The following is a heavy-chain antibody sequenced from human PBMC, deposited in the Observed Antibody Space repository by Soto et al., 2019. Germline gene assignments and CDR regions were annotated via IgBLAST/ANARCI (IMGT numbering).Heavy chain of an antibody. CDR2: INTSGRTI. CDR1: GFSFSSYE. D-gene: IGHD4-17*01. V-gene: IGHV3-48*03. Sequence: GGSLRLSCSGSGFSFSSYEMKWVRQAPGKGLGWISYINTSGRTIYYADSVRGRFTISRDNARNSLYLQIDSLRAEDTAVYYCARVTPYGAADYWGRGTLVTVSS. CDR3: ARVTPYGAADY. J-gene: IGHJ4*02.